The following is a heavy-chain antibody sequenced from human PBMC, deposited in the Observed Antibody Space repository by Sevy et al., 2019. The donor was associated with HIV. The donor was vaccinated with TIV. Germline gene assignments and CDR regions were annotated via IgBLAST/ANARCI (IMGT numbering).Heavy chain of an antibody. Sequence: ASVKVSCRVSGYTLTKLAMHWVRQAPGKGLEWMGSFDPEDDETIYAQKFQGRVMMTEDTSTDTAYMELSSLRSEDTAVYYCATTKDYYESSRSPFDSWGQGTLVTVSS. CDR1: GYTLTKLA. D-gene: IGHD3-22*01. CDR2: FDPEDDET. J-gene: IGHJ4*02. V-gene: IGHV1-24*01. CDR3: ATTKDYYESSRSPFDS.